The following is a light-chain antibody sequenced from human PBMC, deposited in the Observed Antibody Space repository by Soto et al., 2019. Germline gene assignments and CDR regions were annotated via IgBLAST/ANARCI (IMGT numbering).Light chain of an antibody. V-gene: IGLV1-40*01. Sequence: SVLTQPPSVSGAPGQRVTISCTGSSSNIGAGYDVHWYQQLPGTAPKLLIYGNSNRPSGVPDRFSGSKSGTSASLAITGLQAEDEADYYCQSYDSSLSGAYVFGTVTKVTVL. CDR3: QSYDSSLSGAYV. J-gene: IGLJ1*01. CDR2: GNS. CDR1: SSNIGAGYD.